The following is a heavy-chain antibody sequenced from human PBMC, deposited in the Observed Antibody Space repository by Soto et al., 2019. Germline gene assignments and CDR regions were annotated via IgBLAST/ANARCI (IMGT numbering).Heavy chain of an antibody. V-gene: IGHV4-59*01. CDR3: ARTYYYDSSGTWFDY. Sequence: SETLSLTCTVSGGSISSYYWSWIRQPPGKGLEWIGYIYYSGSTNYNPSLKSRVTISVDTSKNQFSLKLSSVTAADTAVYYCARTYYYDSSGTWFDYWGQGTLVTVSS. CDR1: GGSISSYY. D-gene: IGHD3-22*01. J-gene: IGHJ4*02. CDR2: IYYSGST.